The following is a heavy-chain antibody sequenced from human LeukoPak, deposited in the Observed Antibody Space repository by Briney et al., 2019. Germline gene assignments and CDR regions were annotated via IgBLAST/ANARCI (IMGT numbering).Heavy chain of an antibody. V-gene: IGHV1-69*13. CDR3: ALPYYYDSSGYLS. CDR2: IIPIFGTA. D-gene: IGHD3-22*01. CDR1: GGTFSSYA. Sequence: GASVTVSCTASGGTFSSYAISWVRQAPGQGLEWMGGIIPIFGTANYAQKFQGRVTITADESTSTAYMELSSLRSEDTAVYYCALPYYYDSSGYLSWGQGTLVTVSS. J-gene: IGHJ5*02.